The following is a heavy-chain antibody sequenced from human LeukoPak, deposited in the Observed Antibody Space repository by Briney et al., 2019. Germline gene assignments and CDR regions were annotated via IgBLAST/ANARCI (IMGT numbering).Heavy chain of an antibody. CDR3: ARLYGITMVRGSGGIDY. D-gene: IGHD3-10*01. Sequence: SETLSLTCAVYGGSFSGYYWSWLRQPPGKRLEWIGEINHSGSTNYNPSLKSRVTISVDTSKNQFSLKLSSVTAADTAVYYCARLYGITMVRGSGGIDYWGQGTLVTVSS. V-gene: IGHV4-34*01. J-gene: IGHJ4*02. CDR2: INHSGST. CDR1: GGSFSGYY.